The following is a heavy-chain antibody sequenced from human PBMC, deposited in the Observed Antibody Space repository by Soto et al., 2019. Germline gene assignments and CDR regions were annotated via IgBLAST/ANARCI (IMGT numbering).Heavy chain of an antibody. Sequence: ASVKVSCKASGDTFSSHALSWVRQAPGQGLEWMGGIIPIFDARTYAQKFQGRVTITADKSTSTAYMELSSLRSEDTAVYYCARVEAESSVFDYWGQGTLVTVSS. V-gene: IGHV1-69*06. J-gene: IGHJ4*02. CDR1: GDTFSSHA. D-gene: IGHD3-3*01. CDR2: IIPIFDAR. CDR3: ARVEAESSVFDY.